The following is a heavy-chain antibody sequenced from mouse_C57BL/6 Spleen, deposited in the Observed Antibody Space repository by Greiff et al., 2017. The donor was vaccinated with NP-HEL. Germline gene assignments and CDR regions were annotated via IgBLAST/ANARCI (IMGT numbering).Heavy chain of an antibody. Sequence: EVMLVESEGGLVQPGSSMKLSCTASGFTFSDYYMAWVRQVPEKGLEWVANINYDGSSTYYLDSLKSRFIISRDNAKNLLYLQMSSLKSEDTATYYCARGGGFDYWGQGTTLTVSS. CDR3: ARGGGFDY. J-gene: IGHJ2*01. CDR2: INYDGSST. CDR1: GFTFSDYY. V-gene: IGHV5-16*01.